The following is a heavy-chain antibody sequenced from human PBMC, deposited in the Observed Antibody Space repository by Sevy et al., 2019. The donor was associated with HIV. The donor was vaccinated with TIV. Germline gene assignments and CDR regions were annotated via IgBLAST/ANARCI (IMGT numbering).Heavy chain of an antibody. Sequence: GGSLRLSCTASGFTFTDYAMNWVRQSPGKGLEWVGFFKRKADGGTLDHAASVKGRFTISMDDSKNIAYLQMNDLKTEDTVVYYCTRGKGAQSVFDYWGQGALVTVSS. D-gene: IGHD3-16*01. CDR3: TRGKGAQSVFDY. J-gene: IGHJ4*02. V-gene: IGHV3-49*04. CDR1: GFTFTDYA. CDR2: FKRKADGGTL.